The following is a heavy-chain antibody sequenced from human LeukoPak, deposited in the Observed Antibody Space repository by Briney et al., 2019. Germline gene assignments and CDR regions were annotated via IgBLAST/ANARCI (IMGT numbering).Heavy chain of an antibody. CDR2: IYDSGST. D-gene: IGHD5-24*01. V-gene: IGHV4-59*08. J-gene: IGHJ5*02. Sequence: SETLSLTCSVSGGSISPYYWSWIRQPPGKGLEWIGYIYDSGSTNYNPSLRSRVIISSDTSKNQFSLKLNSVTAADTAVYYCARARDGHINNWFDPWGQGTLVTVSS. CDR3: ARARDGHINNWFDP. CDR1: GGSISPYY.